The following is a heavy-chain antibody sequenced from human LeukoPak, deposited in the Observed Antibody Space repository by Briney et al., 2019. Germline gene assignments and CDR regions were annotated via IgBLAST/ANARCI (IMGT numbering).Heavy chain of an antibody. CDR3: ARLYYYDYSGYYPSFDY. J-gene: IGHJ4*02. D-gene: IGHD3-22*01. CDR2: INTDTGDP. CDR1: GGTFSSYA. Sequence: ASVKVSCTASGGTFSSYAISWVRQAPGQGLEWMGWINTDTGDPTYAQGSTGRFVFSLDTSVSTAYLQISSLKAEDTAVYFCARLYYYDYSGYYPSFDYWGQGTLVTVSS. V-gene: IGHV7-4-1*02.